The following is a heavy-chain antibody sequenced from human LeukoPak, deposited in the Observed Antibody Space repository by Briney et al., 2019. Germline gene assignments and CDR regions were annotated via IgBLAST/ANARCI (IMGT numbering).Heavy chain of an antibody. J-gene: IGHJ3*02. CDR2: ISSSSSYT. CDR3: ARANTAMVPDI. D-gene: IGHD5-18*01. CDR1: GFTFSDYY. Sequence: GSLRLSCAASGFTFSDYYMSWMRQATGKGLEWVSYISSSSSYTNYADSVKGRFTISRDNAKNSLYLQMNSLRAEDTAVYYCARANTAMVPDIWGQGTMVTVSS. V-gene: IGHV3-11*06.